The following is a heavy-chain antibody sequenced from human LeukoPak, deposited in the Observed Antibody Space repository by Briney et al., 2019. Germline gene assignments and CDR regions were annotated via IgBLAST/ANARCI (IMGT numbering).Heavy chain of an antibody. CDR2: IYNTGVT. CDR1: GFTIRNNY. J-gene: IGHJ2*01. CDR3: ARDSSIFGVAYWYFDL. Sequence: GGSLRLSCAASGFTIRNNYMTWVRQAPGKGLEWVSVIYNTGVTYYADSVKGRFTISRDNAKNSLYLQMNSLRAEDTAVYYCARDSSIFGVAYWYFDLWGRGTLVTVSS. V-gene: IGHV3-53*01. D-gene: IGHD3-3*01.